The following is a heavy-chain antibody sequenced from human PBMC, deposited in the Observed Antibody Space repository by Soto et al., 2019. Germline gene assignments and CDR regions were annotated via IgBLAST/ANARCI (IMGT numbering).Heavy chain of an antibody. Sequence: QVQLQESGPGLVKPSQTLSLTCTVSGGSISSGDYYWSWIRQPPGKGLEWIGYLYYSGSTYYTPPLQSRVTISVATSKNHFSLKLSSVTAADTAVYYCARETPPFWETASWGQGTLVTVSS. V-gene: IGHV4-30-4*01. D-gene: IGHD3-3*01. J-gene: IGHJ5*02. CDR2: LYYSGST. CDR3: ARETPPFWETAS. CDR1: GGSISSGDYY.